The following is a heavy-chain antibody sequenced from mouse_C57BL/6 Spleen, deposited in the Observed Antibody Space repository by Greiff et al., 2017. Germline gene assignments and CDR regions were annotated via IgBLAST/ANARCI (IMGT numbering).Heavy chain of an antibody. Sequence: QVQLQQPGAELVMPGASVKLSCKASGYTFTSYWMHWVKQRPGQGLEWIGEIDPSDSYTNYNQKFKGKSTLTVDKSSSTAYMQLSSLTSEDSAVYYCARCYYYGSSYWYFDVWGTGTTVTVSS. J-gene: IGHJ1*03. CDR2: IDPSDSYT. CDR1: GYTFTSYW. V-gene: IGHV1-69*01. D-gene: IGHD1-1*01. CDR3: ARCYYYGSSYWYFDV.